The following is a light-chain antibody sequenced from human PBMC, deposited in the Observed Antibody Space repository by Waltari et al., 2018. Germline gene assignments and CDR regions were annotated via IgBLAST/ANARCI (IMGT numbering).Light chain of an antibody. J-gene: IGKJ2*01. CDR2: DAS. CDR3: QQYNSYT. CDR1: QSISSW. Sequence: DIQMTQSPSTLSASVGDRVTITCRARQSISSWLAWYQQRPGKAPKLLIYDASSLESGVPSRFSGSGSGTEFTLTISSLQPDDFATYYCQQYNSYTFGQGTKLEI. V-gene: IGKV1-5*01.